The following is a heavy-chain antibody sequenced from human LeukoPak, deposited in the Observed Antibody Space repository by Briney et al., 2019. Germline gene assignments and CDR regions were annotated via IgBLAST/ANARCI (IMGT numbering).Heavy chain of an antibody. CDR3: ARAACTWSCFDY. CDR2: ILTGNGNT. Sequence: VASVKVSCKASGYTFTSYAIQWVRQAPGQRLEWMGWILTGNGNTKYSQKFQDRVTITRDTSANTVYMELSSLRSEDTAVYYCARAACTWSCFDYWGQGILVTVSS. D-gene: IGHD2-2*01. CDR1: GYTFTSYA. J-gene: IGHJ4*02. V-gene: IGHV1-3*04.